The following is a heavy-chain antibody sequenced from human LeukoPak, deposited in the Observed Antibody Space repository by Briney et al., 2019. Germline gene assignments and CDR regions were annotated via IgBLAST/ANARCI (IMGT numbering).Heavy chain of an antibody. Sequence: GWSLTLSCAASGFTFGSYAMHWVRQAPGKGLEWVAVIAHDETNRFYADSVKGRFIISRDNSMNTLYPRMNSLRPEDTAVYFCARDLLPGAPDYFDHWGQGTLVTVSS. CDR2: IAHDETNR. D-gene: IGHD2-2*01. V-gene: IGHV3-30*04. CDR1: GFTFGSYA. J-gene: IGHJ4*02. CDR3: ARDLLPGAPDYFDH.